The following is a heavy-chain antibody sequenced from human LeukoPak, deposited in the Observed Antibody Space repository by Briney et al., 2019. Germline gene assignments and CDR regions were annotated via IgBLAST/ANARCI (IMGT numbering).Heavy chain of an antibody. V-gene: IGHV5-51*01. CDR3: ANLLSGSPPQSLDY. CDR2: IYPGDSDT. CDR1: GYRFTSYW. Sequence: GESLKISCEGSGYRFTSYWIAWVRQMPGKGLEWVGVIYPGDSDTRYGPSFQGQVFISVDNSISTAYLHWNSLTASDTAMYYCANLLSGSPPQSLDYWGQGTLVTVAS. J-gene: IGHJ4*02. D-gene: IGHD1-26*01.